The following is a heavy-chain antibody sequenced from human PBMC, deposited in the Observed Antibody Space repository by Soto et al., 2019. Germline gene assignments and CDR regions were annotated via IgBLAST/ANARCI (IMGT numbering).Heavy chain of an antibody. J-gene: IGHJ6*02. V-gene: IGHV1-69*01. CDR2: IIPIFGTA. D-gene: IGHD1-1*01. Sequence: QVQLVQSGAEVQKPGSSVKVSCKASGGTFSSYAISWVRQAPGQGLEWMGGIIPIFGTANYAQKFQGRVTITADESTSTAYMELSSLRSEDTAVYYCARAKERSPPHYYYGMDVWGQGTTVTVSS. CDR1: GGTFSSYA. CDR3: ARAKERSPPHYYYGMDV.